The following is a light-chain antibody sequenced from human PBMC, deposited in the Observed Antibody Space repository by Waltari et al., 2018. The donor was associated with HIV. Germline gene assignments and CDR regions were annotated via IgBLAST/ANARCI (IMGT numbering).Light chain of an antibody. Sequence: DLHMPQSPSSLSASVGVRLTLTCRASQDIRNGLAWYQQKPGKAPKCLIYAASDLQSGVPSTFTGSGSGTEFTLTISSLQPEDFATYYCLQHNSFPLTFGPGTKVDVK. J-gene: IGKJ3*01. V-gene: IGKV1-17*01. CDR1: QDIRNG. CDR3: LQHNSFPLT. CDR2: AAS.